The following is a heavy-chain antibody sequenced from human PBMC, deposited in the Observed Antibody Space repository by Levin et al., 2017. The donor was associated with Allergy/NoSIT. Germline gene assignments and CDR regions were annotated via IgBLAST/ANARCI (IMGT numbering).Heavy chain of an antibody. CDR2: ISYDGSNK. J-gene: IGHJ4*02. Sequence: LSLTCAASGFTFSSYALHWVRPPPGKGLEWVAVISYDGSNKYYADSVKGRFTISRDNSKNTLYLQMNSLRAEDTAVYYCARGGSVAGTGVSFDYWGQGTLVTVSS. CDR3: ARGGSVAGTGVSFDY. CDR1: GFTFSSYA. D-gene: IGHD6-19*01. V-gene: IGHV3-30-3*01.